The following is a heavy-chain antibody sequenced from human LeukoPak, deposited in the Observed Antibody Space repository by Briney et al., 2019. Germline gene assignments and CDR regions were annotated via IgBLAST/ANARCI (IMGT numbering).Heavy chain of an antibody. CDR1: GFTFSSYG. CDR2: IRYDGSNK. V-gene: IGHV3-30*02. J-gene: IGHJ4*02. Sequence: GGSLRLSCAASGFTFSSYGMHWVRQAPGKGLEWVAFIRYDGSNKYYADSVKGRLTISRDNSKNTLYLQMNSLRAEDTAVYYCAKEGLWFGEFHPYYFDYWGQGTLATVSS. CDR3: AKEGLWFGEFHPYYFDY. D-gene: IGHD3-10*01.